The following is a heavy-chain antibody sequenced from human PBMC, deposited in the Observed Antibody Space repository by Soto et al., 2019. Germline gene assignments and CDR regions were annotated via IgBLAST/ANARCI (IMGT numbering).Heavy chain of an antibody. CDR3: ARESEDLTSNFDY. CDR2: ISSTSKYI. Sequence: EVQLVESGGGLVKPGGSLRVSCAASGFTFSNYSMNWVRQAPGKGLEWVSSISSTSKYIYYADSMKGRFTISRDNGKNSLYLEIHSLRAEDTAVYYCARESEDLTSNFDYWGQGTLVTVSS. V-gene: IGHV3-21*06. J-gene: IGHJ4*02. CDR1: GFTFSNYS.